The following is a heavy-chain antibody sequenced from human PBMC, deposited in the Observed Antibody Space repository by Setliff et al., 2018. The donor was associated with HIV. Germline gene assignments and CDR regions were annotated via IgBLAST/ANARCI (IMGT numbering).Heavy chain of an antibody. Sequence: ASVMVSCKASGYTFTTYAMHWVRQAPGQRLEWMGWINAGNGNTKYSQKFQGRVTITRDTSASTAYMELSSLRSGDTAVYYCARNGGPYAGSALYYYYGMDVWGQGTTVTVSS. CDR2: INAGNGNT. CDR1: GYTFTTYA. J-gene: IGHJ6*02. V-gene: IGHV1-3*01. D-gene: IGHD3-10*01. CDR3: ARNGGPYAGSALYYYYGMDV.